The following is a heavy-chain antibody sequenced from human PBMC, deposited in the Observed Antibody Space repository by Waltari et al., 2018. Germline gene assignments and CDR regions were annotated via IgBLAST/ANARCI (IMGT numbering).Heavy chain of an antibody. D-gene: IGHD3-10*01. V-gene: IGHV3-33*01. CDR2: IWYDGGNT. J-gene: IGHJ3*02. CDR3: AAPSSGGGAFDI. CDR1: GFTFCSYG. Sequence: QVQLLESGGGVVQPGGSLRPSCAASGFTFCSYGMHCFRQAPGMGLPGVAVIWYDGGNTYYADFAKGRFNISRNNSMKTMYLKMNSMGAEDTAVYYCAAPSSGGGAFDIWGQGTMVTVSS.